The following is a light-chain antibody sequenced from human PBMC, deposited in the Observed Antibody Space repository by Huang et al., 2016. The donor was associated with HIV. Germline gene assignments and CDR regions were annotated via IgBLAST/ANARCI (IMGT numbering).Light chain of an antibody. Sequence: DIQMTQSPSSLSASVGDRITVTCRASQTISSYLNWYQQKPGKAPKLLIFAASSLQSGVPSRFSGSGSGTDFTLTITSLQPEDFATYYCQHSFNTPFTFGPGTKVDIK. J-gene: IGKJ3*01. V-gene: IGKV1-39*01. CDR3: QHSFNTPFT. CDR2: AAS. CDR1: QTISSY.